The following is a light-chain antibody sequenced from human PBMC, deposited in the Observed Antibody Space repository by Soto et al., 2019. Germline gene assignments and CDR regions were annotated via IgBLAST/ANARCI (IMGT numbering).Light chain of an antibody. CDR1: SGHSSYA. J-gene: IGLJ2*01. V-gene: IGLV4-69*01. CDR3: QNWGTGTVV. Sequence: QSVLTQSPSASASLGASVKLTCTLSSGHSSYAIAWHQQQPEKGPRYLMKLNSDGSHSKGDGIPDRFSGSSSGAERYLTISSLQSEDEAEYYCQNWGTGTVVFGGGTQLTVL. CDR2: LNSDGSH.